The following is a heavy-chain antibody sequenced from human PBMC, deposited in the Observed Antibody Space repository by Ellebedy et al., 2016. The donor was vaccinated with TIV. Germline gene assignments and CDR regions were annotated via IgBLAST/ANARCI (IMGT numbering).Heavy chain of an antibody. CDR1: GYTFNRHG. Sequence: AASVTVSCKASGYTFNRHGINWMRQAPGQGLEWMGWINTRTGTPTYAQDCTVRLVFSLDTSVSPAYLQISSLTAEDTAVYYCARDAPVEGARLFDYWGQGTLVTVSS. J-gene: IGHJ4*02. V-gene: IGHV7-4-1*02. CDR3: ARDAPVEGARLFDY. D-gene: IGHD3-16*01. CDR2: INTRTGTP.